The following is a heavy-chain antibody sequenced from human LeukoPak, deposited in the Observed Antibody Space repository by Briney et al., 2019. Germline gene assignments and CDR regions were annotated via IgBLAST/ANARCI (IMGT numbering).Heavy chain of an antibody. V-gene: IGHV4-34*01. Sequence: SETLSLTCAVYGGSFSGYYWSWIRQPPGKGLEWIGEINHSGSTNYNPSLKSRVTISVDTSKNQFSLKLSSVTAADTAVYYCARSGVGYSSGWFTKFYFDYWGQGTLVTVSS. CDR1: GGSFSGYY. CDR3: ARSGVGYSSGWFTKFYFDY. D-gene: IGHD6-19*01. J-gene: IGHJ4*02. CDR2: INHSGST.